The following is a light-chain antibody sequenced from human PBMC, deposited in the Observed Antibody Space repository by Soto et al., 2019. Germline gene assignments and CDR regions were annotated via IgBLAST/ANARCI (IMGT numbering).Light chain of an antibody. CDR2: GAS. J-gene: IGKJ2*01. V-gene: IGKV3-15*01. CDR1: QSVASN. CDR3: QQYHNWPPQYT. Sequence: EIVMTQSPASLSVSPGDGATLSCWASQSVASNVAWYQQRPGQGPRLLIHGASTRAAGVLARFSGSGSGTDLTLTISSLQSEDFAVSYCQQYHNWPPQYTFGQGTKLQIK.